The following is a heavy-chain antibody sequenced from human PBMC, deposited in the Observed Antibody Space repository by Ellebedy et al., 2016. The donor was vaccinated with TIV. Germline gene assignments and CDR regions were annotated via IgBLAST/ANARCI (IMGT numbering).Heavy chain of an antibody. CDR2: IWYDGSQK. Sequence: GESLKISCAASGFTFSTYGMHWVRQAPGKGLEWVAVIWYDGSQKYYADSVRGRFTVSRDNSKNTLYLQINSLRAEDAAIYYCARGDVSSWHSFGHWGQGTLVTVSS. CDR3: ARGDVSSWHSFGH. V-gene: IGHV3-33*01. CDR1: GFTFSTYG. J-gene: IGHJ4*02. D-gene: IGHD3-16*01.